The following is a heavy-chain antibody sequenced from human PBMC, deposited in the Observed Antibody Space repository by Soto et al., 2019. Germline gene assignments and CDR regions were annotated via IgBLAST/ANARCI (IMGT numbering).Heavy chain of an antibody. D-gene: IGHD3-10*01. Sequence: GGSLRLSCAASGFTFSSYAMSWVRQAPGKGLEWVSAISGSGGSTYYADSVKGRFTISRDNSKNTLYLQMNSLRAEDTAVYYCAKDPPPITMVRGVIIPSGMDVWGQGTTVTVSS. J-gene: IGHJ6*02. CDR2: ISGSGGST. V-gene: IGHV3-23*01. CDR1: GFTFSSYA. CDR3: AKDPPPITMVRGVIIPSGMDV.